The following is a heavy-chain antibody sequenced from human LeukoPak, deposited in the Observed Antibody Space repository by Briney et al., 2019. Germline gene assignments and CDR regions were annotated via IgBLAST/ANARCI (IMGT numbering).Heavy chain of an antibody. D-gene: IGHD3-22*01. J-gene: IGHJ4*02. CDR2: IYYSGTP. Sequence: SESLSLTCTVSGGSISTYSWSWIRQPPGKGLEWIGYIYYSGTPNYNSSLKSRVTISVDTSKNQFSLKLSSVTAADTAVYYCARLDSSGYYVDYWGQGTLVTVSS. V-gene: IGHV4-59*08. CDR3: ARLDSSGYYVDY. CDR1: GGSISTYS.